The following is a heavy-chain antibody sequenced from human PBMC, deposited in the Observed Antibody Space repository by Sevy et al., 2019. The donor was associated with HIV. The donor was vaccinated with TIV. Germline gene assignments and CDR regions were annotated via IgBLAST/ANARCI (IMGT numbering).Heavy chain of an antibody. CDR3: ARHCTGTSCSHAFDI. V-gene: IGHV4-34*01. D-gene: IGHD2-2*01. J-gene: IGHJ3*02. CDR1: GGSFSGYY. Sequence: SETLSLTCAVYGGSFSGYYWSWIRQPPGKGLEWIGEINHSGSTNYNPSLKSRVTISVDTSKNQFSLKLSSVTAADTAVYYCARHCTGTSCSHAFDISGQGTLVTVSS. CDR2: INHSGST.